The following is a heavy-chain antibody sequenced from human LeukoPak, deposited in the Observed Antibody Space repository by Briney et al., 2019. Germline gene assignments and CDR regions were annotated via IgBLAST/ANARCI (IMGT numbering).Heavy chain of an antibody. CDR2: TNPTNGVT. Sequence: ASVKVSCKASGYTFTGYYIHWVRQAPGQGLEWMGWTNPTNGVTNYAQKFQGRVTVTRDTSISTAYMELSSLRSDDTAVYYCARDIGNYYFFNYWGQGTQVIVSS. CDR1: GYTFTGYY. V-gene: IGHV1-2*02. CDR3: ARDIGNYYFFNY. D-gene: IGHD1-7*01. J-gene: IGHJ4*02.